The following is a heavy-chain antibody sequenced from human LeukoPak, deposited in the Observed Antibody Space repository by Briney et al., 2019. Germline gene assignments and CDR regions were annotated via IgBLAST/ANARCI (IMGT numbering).Heavy chain of an antibody. CDR3: ARHPYYDSSGYYVY. CDR1: GYMFTSYA. J-gene: IGHJ4*02. V-gene: IGHV1-18*01. CDR2: ISAYSGNT. Sequence: ASVKVSCKASGYMFTSYAISWVRQAPGQGLEWMGWISAYSGNTNYAQRFQGRVTMTTDTSTSTAYMELRSLRSDDTAVYYCARHPYYDSSGYYVYWGQGTLVTLSS. D-gene: IGHD3-22*01.